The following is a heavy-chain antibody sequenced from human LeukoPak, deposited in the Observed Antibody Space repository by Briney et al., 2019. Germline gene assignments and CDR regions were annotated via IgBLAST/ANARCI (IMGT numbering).Heavy chain of an antibody. J-gene: IGHJ6*03. CDR3: ARPATLKYYMDV. CDR2: ISSSSSTM. Sequence: GGSLRLSCAASGFTLSSYSMNWVRQAPGKGLEWVSYISSSSSTMYYADSVKGRFTISRDNAKNSLYLQMNSLRIEDTAVYYCARPATLKYYMDVWGKGTTVTVSS. V-gene: IGHV3-48*01. CDR1: GFTLSSYS.